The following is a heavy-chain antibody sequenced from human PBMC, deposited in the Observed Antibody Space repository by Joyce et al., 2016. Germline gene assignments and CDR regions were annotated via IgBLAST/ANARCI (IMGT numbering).Heavy chain of an antibody. V-gene: IGHV3-13*01. CDR3: ARERGGGMSAFDI. J-gene: IGHJ3*02. CDR2: SGTAGDT. D-gene: IGHD3-16*01. CDR1: GFTVSAYE. Sequence: EVQLVEAGGALVQPGGSLRLSCAASGFTVSAYEIHWVRQTTGKGLEWVSASGTAGDTYYAGSVKGRFTSSRENAKSSLFLQMNSLRAEDTAVYYCARERGGGMSAFDIWGQGTMVTVSS.